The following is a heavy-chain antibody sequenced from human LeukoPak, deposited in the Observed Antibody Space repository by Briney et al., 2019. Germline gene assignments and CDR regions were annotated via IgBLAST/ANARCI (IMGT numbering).Heavy chain of an antibody. Sequence: SETLSLTCAVYGGSFSGYYWSWIRQPPGKGLEWIGEINHSGSTNYNPSLKSRVTFSVDTSSNQLSLKLTSVTAADTAVYYCARTSGYSSGFPFDYWGQGALVTVSS. CDR3: ARTSGYSSGFPFDY. D-gene: IGHD5-18*01. CDR2: INHSGST. J-gene: IGHJ4*02. CDR1: GGSFSGYY. V-gene: IGHV4-34*01.